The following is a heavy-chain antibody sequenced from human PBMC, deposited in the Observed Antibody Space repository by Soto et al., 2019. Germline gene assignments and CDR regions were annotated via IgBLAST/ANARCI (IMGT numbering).Heavy chain of an antibody. CDR2: MNPINGAT. J-gene: IGHJ6*02. CDR1: GYDFTASD. Sequence: SVRVSVNASGYDFTASDINWVRQASGKGLEWMGWMNPINGATGSARRFQGRVSMTRNTATGTAYLELTSLRSDDTAVYYCGRGPSPRAPAGGTPYYYAMDVWGQGTTVTLSS. D-gene: IGHD6-13*01. CDR3: GRGPSPRAPAGGTPYYYAMDV. V-gene: IGHV1-8*02.